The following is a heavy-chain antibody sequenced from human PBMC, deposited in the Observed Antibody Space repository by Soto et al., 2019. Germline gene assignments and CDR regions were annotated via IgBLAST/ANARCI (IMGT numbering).Heavy chain of an antibody. V-gene: IGHV5-51*01. CDR3: ATRAEYYDFWSGYYGA. Sequence: PGESLKIAGKGSGYSFSTSWIGWVRQMSGKGLEWMGTIYPSDSDTRYSPSFQGQVIISADKSTSTAYLQWRSLKASDTAMYFCATRAEYYDFWSGYYGAWGQGALVTVSS. J-gene: IGHJ5*02. CDR1: GYSFSTSW. D-gene: IGHD3-3*01. CDR2: IYPSDSDT.